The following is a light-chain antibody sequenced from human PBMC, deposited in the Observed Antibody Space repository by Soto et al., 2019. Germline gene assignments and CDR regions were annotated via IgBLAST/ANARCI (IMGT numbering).Light chain of an antibody. Sequence: DIQMTQSPSTLSAAVGDRVTITWRASQSINGWLAWYQQKPGQAPNLLIYKASTLESGVPSRFSGSGSGTEFTLTVSSLQPDDFATYYCHQYHNFPRTFGQGTKVDIK. CDR3: HQYHNFPRT. CDR2: KAS. CDR1: QSINGW. V-gene: IGKV1-5*03. J-gene: IGKJ1*01.